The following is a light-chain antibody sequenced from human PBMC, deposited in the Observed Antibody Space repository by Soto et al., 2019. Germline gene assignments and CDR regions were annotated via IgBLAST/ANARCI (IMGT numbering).Light chain of an antibody. CDR1: SSDVGDYKY. CDR2: DVS. V-gene: IGLV2-14*01. Sequence: QSALTQPASVSGSPGQSITVSCTGISSDVGDYKYVSWYQQHPGKAPKLMIYDVSSRPSGVSNRFSGSKSGNTASLTISGLQAEDEADYYCSSSTSSSTLDVVFGGGTQLTVL. J-gene: IGLJ2*01. CDR3: SSSTSSSTLDVV.